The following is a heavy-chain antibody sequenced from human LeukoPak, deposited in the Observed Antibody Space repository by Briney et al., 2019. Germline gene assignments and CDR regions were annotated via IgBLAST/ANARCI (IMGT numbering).Heavy chain of an antibody. V-gene: IGHV3-30*03. Sequence: GGSLRLSCAASGFTFSSYGIHWVRQAPGKGLEWVAVISYDGSNKYYADSVKGRFTISRDNSKNTLYLQMNSLRAEDTAVYYCARLITYYDFWSGYYPLDYWGQGTLVTVSS. J-gene: IGHJ4*02. D-gene: IGHD3-3*01. CDR2: ISYDGSNK. CDR3: ARLITYYDFWSGYYPLDY. CDR1: GFTFSSYG.